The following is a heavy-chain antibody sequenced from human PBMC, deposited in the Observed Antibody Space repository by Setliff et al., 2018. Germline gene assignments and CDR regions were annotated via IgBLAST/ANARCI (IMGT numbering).Heavy chain of an antibody. V-gene: IGHV1-2*06. CDR3: ARGDVYSGSYYHFDY. CDR2: INPNSGGT. J-gene: IGHJ4*02. CDR1: GYTFTGYY. D-gene: IGHD1-26*01. Sequence: ASVKVSCKASGYTFTGYYMYWVRQAPGQGLEWMGRINPNSGGTNYAQKLQGRVTMTTDTSTSTAYMELRSLRSDDTAIYYCARGDVYSGSYYHFDYWGQGTLVTVSS.